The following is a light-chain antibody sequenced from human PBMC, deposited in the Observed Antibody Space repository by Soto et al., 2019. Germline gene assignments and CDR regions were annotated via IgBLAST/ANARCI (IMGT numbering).Light chain of an antibody. V-gene: IGLV2-8*01. CDR1: SSDVGGYNY. CDR2: EVS. CDR3: SSYAGSNNLV. J-gene: IGLJ3*02. Sequence: QSVLTQPPSASGSPGQSVTISCTGTSSDVGGYNYVSWYQQHPGKAPKLMIYEVSHRPSGVPDRFSGSKSGNTASLTVSGLQADDEADYYCSSYAGSNNLVFGGGTKLTVL.